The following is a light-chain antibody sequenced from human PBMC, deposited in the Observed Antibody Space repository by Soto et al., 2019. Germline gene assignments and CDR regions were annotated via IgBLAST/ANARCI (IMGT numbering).Light chain of an antibody. CDR2: VAS. CDR1: QHVRSH. J-gene: IGKJ1*01. V-gene: IGKV3-15*01. Sequence: EILLTQSPATLSVSPGERATLSCRASQHVRSHVAWYQPNPGKAPRLLIYVASNRDTGIPARFSGSGSGTECTLTISRLEPEDFAVYYCQHYVTSLTTFGQGTKVDIK. CDR3: QHYVTSLTT.